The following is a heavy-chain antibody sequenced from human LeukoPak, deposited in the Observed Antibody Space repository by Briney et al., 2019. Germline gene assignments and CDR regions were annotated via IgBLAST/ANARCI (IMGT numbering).Heavy chain of an antibody. CDR3: ARDDIVVVPAALNDYYYGMDV. V-gene: IGHV1-69*04. Sequence: ASVKVSCKASGGTFSSYAISWVRQAPGQGLEWMGRIIPILGIANYAQKFQGRVTITADKSTSTAYMELSSLRSEDTAVYYCARDDIVVVPAALNDYYYGMDVWGQGTTVTVSS. D-gene: IGHD2-2*01. J-gene: IGHJ6*02. CDR1: GGTFSSYA. CDR2: IIPILGIA.